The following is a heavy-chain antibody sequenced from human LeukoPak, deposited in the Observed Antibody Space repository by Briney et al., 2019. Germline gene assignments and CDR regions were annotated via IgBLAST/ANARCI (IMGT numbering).Heavy chain of an antibody. CDR1: AFTFSSHA. CDR2: ISYDGSNK. CDR3: ARGGIGDSSGYLAY. Sequence: PGWSLRLSCAASAFTFSSHAMHWVRQAPVKVLEGVAVISYDGSNKYYADSVKGRFTISRDNSQNSLSLQMNSLRAEATAVYYCARGGIGDSSGYLAYWGQGTLVTVSS. D-gene: IGHD3-22*01. V-gene: IGHV3-30-3*01. J-gene: IGHJ4*02.